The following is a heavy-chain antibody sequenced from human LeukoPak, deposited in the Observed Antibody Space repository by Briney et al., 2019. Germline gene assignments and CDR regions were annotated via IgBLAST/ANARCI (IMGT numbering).Heavy chain of an antibody. CDR1: GFTFGTYA. D-gene: IGHD3-22*01. Sequence: PGGSLRLSCAASGFTFGTYAMSWVRQAPGKGLDWVSSITGSGGSTYYADSVKGRFTISRGNSKNTLYLQMDSLRAEDTAVYYCAKRPDDSSGYHYDYYGMDVWGQGTTVTVSS. V-gene: IGHV3-23*01. CDR2: ITGSGGST. J-gene: IGHJ6*02. CDR3: AKRPDDSSGYHYDYYGMDV.